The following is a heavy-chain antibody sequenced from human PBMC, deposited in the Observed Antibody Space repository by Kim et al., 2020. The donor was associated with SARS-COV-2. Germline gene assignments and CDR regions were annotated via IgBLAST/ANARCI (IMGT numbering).Heavy chain of an antibody. CDR2: INHSGST. CDR3: ARGGGGWFGESQIDY. Sequence: SETLSLTCAVYGGSFSGYYWSWIRQPPGKGLEWIGEINHSGSTNYNPSLKSRVTISVDTSKNQFSLKLSSVTAADTAVYYCARGGGGWFGESQIDYWGQGTLVTVSS. CDR1: GGSFSGYY. J-gene: IGHJ4*02. V-gene: IGHV4-34*01. D-gene: IGHD3-10*01.